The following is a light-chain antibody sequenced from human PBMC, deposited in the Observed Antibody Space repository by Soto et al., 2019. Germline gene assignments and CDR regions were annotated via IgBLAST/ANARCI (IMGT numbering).Light chain of an antibody. V-gene: IGLV2-14*01. CDR3: ISSKSSSTLV. Sequence: QSALTQPASVSGSPGQSITISCTGTSSDVGGYNYVSWYQQHPGKAPKLMIYDVSNRPSGVSNRFSGSKSGNTASLTISGLQAEDEADYYCISSKSSSTLVFGGGTKLTVL. CDR1: SSDVGGYNY. J-gene: IGLJ2*01. CDR2: DVS.